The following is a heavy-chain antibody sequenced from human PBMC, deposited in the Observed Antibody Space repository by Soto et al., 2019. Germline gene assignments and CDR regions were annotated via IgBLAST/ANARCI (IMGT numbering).Heavy chain of an antibody. CDR2: TYSDDRT. Sequence: EVQLVESGGDLVQPGGSLRLSCAASGFSVSNNYMSWARQAPGKGLEWVSVTYSDDRTHYADSVKGRFTISRDNSKNTLFLQMNSLRVADTAVYYCAARGRRWLRNPFDYWGQGTLVTVSS. CDR3: AARGRRWLRNPFDY. D-gene: IGHD5-12*01. V-gene: IGHV3-66*01. CDR1: GFSVSNNY. J-gene: IGHJ4*02.